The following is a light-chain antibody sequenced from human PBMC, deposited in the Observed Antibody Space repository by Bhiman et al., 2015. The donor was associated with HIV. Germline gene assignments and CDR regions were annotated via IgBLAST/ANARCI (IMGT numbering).Light chain of an antibody. Sequence: YELTQPPSVSVAPGKTARITCGGSNIGSKTVHWYQQKPGQAPVLVIYYDTDRPSGIPERFSGSNSGNTATLTISRVEAGDEADYYCQVWDSSSDHPLFGGGAKLTVL. CDR1: NIGSKT. V-gene: IGLV3-21*04. J-gene: IGLJ3*02. CDR2: YDT. CDR3: QVWDSSSDHPL.